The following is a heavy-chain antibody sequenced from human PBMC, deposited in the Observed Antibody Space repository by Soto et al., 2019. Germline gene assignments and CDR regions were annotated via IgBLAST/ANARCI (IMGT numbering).Heavy chain of an antibody. CDR3: AKDWISGSSPY. CDR1: GFTFSSHA. CDR2: ISGSAGLT. V-gene: IGHV3-23*01. D-gene: IGHD2-15*01. Sequence: PGGSLRLSCTASGFTFSSHAMIWVRQAPGKHLEWVSSISGSAGLTFYADSVKGRFTISRDNSKNTLYLQMNSLRAEDTARYYCAKDWISGSSPYWGQGTLVTVSS. J-gene: IGHJ4*02.